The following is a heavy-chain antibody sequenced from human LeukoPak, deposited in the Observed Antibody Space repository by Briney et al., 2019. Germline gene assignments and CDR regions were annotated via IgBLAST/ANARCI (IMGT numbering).Heavy chain of an antibody. Sequence: ASVKVSCKASGYTFTSYAMNWVRQAPGQGLEWMGWISAYNGNTNYAQKLQGRVTMTTDTSTSTAYMELRSLRSDDTAVYYCARVDSGLGSYWGQGTLVTVSS. CDR3: ARVDSGLGSY. CDR1: GYTFTSYA. D-gene: IGHD1-26*01. J-gene: IGHJ4*02. V-gene: IGHV1-18*01. CDR2: ISAYNGNT.